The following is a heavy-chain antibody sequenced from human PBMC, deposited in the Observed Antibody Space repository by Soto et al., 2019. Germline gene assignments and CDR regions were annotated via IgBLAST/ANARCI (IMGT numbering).Heavy chain of an antibody. V-gene: IGHV4-28*03. D-gene: IGHD5-18*01. CDR3: ARVKGYISAPKIVDY. Sequence: SDNLSLTCDVSGGPVRSSNWWSWVRQPPGKGLEWIGYIYDSGSSYYNPSLQSRVTMSVDTSKSQFSLKLSSVTAAATALYYFARVKGYISAPKIVDYWRQGTLV. CDR2: IYDSGSS. CDR1: GGPVRSSNW. J-gene: IGHJ4*02.